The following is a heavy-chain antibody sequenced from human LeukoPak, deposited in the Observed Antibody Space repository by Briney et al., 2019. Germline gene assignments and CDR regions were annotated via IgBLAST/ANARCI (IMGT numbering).Heavy chain of an antibody. D-gene: IGHD2-8*01. V-gene: IGHV4-59*01. CDR2: IYYSGST. J-gene: IGHJ6*02. Sequence: SETLSLTCTVSGGSTSSYYWSWIRQPPGKGLEWIGYIYYSGSTNYNPSLKSRVTISVDTSKNQFSLKLSSVTAADTAVYYCARANGVAYGMDVWGQGTTVTVSS. CDR3: ARANGVAYGMDV. CDR1: GGSTSSYY.